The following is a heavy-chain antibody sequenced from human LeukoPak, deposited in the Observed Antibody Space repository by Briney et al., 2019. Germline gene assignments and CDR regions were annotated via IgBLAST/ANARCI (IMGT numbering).Heavy chain of an antibody. J-gene: IGHJ4*02. Sequence: PGGSLRLSCAASGFTFSSYAVSWVRQAPGKGLEWVSAISGSGGSTYYADSVKGRFTISRDNSKNTLYLQMNSLRAEDTAVYYCAREDRYCSGGSCYSWGQGTLVTVSS. CDR3: AREDRYCSGGSCYS. CDR2: ISGSGGST. V-gene: IGHV3-23*01. CDR1: GFTFSSYA. D-gene: IGHD2-15*01.